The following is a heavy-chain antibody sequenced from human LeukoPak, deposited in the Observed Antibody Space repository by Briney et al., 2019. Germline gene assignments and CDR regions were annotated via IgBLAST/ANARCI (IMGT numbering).Heavy chain of an antibody. CDR2: ISGSGGST. J-gene: IGHJ4*02. CDR3: AKDRGSYSSYFDY. D-gene: IGHD1-26*01. CDR1: GFTFDDYT. Sequence: GGSLRLSCAASGFTFDDYTMHWVRQAPGKGLEWVSAISGSGGSTYYADSVKGRFTISRDNSKNTLYLQMNSLRAEDTAVYYCAKDRGSYSSYFDYWGQGTLVTVSS. V-gene: IGHV3-23*01.